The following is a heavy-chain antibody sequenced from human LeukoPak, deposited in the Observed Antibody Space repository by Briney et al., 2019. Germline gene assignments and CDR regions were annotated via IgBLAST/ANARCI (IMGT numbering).Heavy chain of an antibody. CDR3: ARDFRANYFDY. CDR1: GGSFNNYA. J-gene: IGHJ4*02. Sequence: SVKVSCKASGGSFNNYAITWVRQAPGQGLEWMGGIIPIFGSPNYAQKFQGRVTITADKSTSTAYMDLSSLRAEDTAVYYCARDFRANYFDYWGQGTLVTVSS. V-gene: IGHV1-69*06. D-gene: IGHD1-26*01. CDR2: IIPIFGSP.